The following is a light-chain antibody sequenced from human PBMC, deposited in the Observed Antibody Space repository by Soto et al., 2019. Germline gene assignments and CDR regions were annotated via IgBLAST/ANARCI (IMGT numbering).Light chain of an antibody. CDR2: GAS. J-gene: IGKJ5*01. CDR1: QSVSNK. Sequence: IVLTQSPATLSVSPWETVSLSCRASQSVSNKLAWFQQKPGQAPRLLIYGASSRATGIPDRFSGSGSGTDFTLTISRLEPEDFAVYYCQQYGSSPQITFGQGTRLEIK. V-gene: IGKV3-20*01. CDR3: QQYGSSPQIT.